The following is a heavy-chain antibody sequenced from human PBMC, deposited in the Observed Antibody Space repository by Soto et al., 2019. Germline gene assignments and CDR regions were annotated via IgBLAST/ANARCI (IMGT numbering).Heavy chain of an antibody. D-gene: IGHD3-22*01. CDR1: GGTFSSYA. V-gene: IGHV1-69*13. Sequence: SVKVSCKASGGTFSSYAISWVRQAPGQGLEWMGGIIPIFGTANYAQKFQGRVTITADESTSTAYMELRSLRSEDTAVYYCARDDRTPYNYYYDSSGYYLDYWGQGTLVTVSS. J-gene: IGHJ4*02. CDR3: ARDDRTPYNYYYDSSGYYLDY. CDR2: IIPIFGTA.